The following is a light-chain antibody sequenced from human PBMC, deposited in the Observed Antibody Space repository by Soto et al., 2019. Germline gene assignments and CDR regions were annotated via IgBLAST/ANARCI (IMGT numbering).Light chain of an antibody. CDR2: WAS. CDR3: LQYYITPRT. J-gene: IGKJ1*01. Sequence: DIVMTQSPDSLAVSLGERATINCKSSQSVLYSSNNKNYLAWYQQKPGHPPKLLISWASTRESGVPDGFSGSGSGTDFTRTISSLQAEDVAVYYCLQYYITPRTFGQGTKVEIK. V-gene: IGKV4-1*01. CDR1: QSVLYSSNNKNY.